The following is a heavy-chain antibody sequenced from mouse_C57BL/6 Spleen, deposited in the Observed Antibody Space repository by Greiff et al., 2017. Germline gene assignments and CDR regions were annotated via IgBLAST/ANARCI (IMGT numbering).Heavy chain of an antibody. V-gene: IGHV1-82*01. J-gene: IGHJ2*01. CDR1: GYAFSSSW. Sequence: QVQLKESGPELVKPGASVKISCKASGYAFSSSWMNWVKQRPGKGLEWIGRIYPGDGDTNYNGKFKGKATLTADKSSSTAYMQLSSLTSEDSAVYVSARERNSNQYCFDYGGQGTTLTVSS. CDR2: IYPGDGDT. CDR3: ARERNSNQYCFDY. D-gene: IGHD2-5*01.